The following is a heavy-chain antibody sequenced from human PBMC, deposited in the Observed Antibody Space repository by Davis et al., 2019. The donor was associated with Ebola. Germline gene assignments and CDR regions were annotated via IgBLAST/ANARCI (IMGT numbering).Heavy chain of an antibody. Sequence: GGSLRLSCAASGFTFRSYAIHRVRQAPGKGLEWVAVVSFDGVYKYYADSVKGRFTISRDNSKNTLYLQMNSLRAEDTAVYYCARSDFDSSGYFLDSWGQGTLVTVSS. J-gene: IGHJ4*02. D-gene: IGHD3-22*01. CDR1: GFTFRSYA. CDR2: VSFDGVYK. CDR3: ARSDFDSSGYFLDS. V-gene: IGHV3-30-3*01.